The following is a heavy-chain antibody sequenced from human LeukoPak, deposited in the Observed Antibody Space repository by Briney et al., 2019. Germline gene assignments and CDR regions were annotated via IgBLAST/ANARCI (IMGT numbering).Heavy chain of an antibody. CDR2: IKQDGSKK. D-gene: IGHD5-24*01. Sequence: PGGSLRLSCVASGFPFSSYWMTWVRQAPGKGLEWVANIKQDGSKKSYVDSVKGRFTISRDNAKNSLYLQMNSLRAEDTAIYYCTRVGYIDEGIDCWGRGTLVTVSS. J-gene: IGHJ4*02. V-gene: IGHV3-7*04. CDR1: GFPFSSYW. CDR3: TRVGYIDEGIDC.